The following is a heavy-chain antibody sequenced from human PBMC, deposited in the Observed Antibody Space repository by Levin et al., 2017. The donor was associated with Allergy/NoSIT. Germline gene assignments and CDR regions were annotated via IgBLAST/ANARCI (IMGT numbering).Heavy chain of an antibody. CDR3: VRSSPDYDVSSGYYGGGFRIDS. CDR2: IYTSGST. J-gene: IGHJ4*02. CDR1: GASISSGSYY. D-gene: IGHD3-3*01. Sequence: SETLSLTCTVSGASISSGSYYWSWIRQPAGKGLEWIGRIYTSGSTNYNPSLKSRVTMSLDTSKNQFSLKLSFVTAADTAVYYCVRSSPDYDVSSGYYGGGFRIDSWGQGTLVTVSP. V-gene: IGHV4-61*02.